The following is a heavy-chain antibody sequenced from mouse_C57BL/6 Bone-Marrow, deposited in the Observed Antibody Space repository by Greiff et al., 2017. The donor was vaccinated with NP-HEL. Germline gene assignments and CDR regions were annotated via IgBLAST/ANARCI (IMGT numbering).Heavy chain of an antibody. Sequence: QVQLKESGPGLVQPSQSLSITCTVSGFSLTSYGVHWVRQSPGKGLEWLGVIWRGGSTDYNAAFMSRLSITKDNSKSQVFFKMNSLQADDTAIYYCAKNPYGSSSYAMDYWGQGTSVTVSS. CDR3: AKNPYGSSSYAMDY. CDR1: GFSLTSYG. J-gene: IGHJ4*01. D-gene: IGHD1-1*01. CDR2: IWRGGST. V-gene: IGHV2-5*01.